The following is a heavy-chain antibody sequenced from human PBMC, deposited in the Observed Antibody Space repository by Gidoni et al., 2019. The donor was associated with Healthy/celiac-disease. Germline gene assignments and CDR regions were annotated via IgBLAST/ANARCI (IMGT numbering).Heavy chain of an antibody. Sequence: EVQLLESGGGLVQPGGSLRLSCAASGFTFSSYAMSWVRQAPGKGLEWVSAISGSGGSTYYADSVKGRFTISRDNSKNTLYLQMNSLRAEDTAVYYCAKVSPTVTSWVYYGMDVWGQGTTVTVSS. D-gene: IGHD4-4*01. CDR3: AKVSPTVTSWVYYGMDV. CDR1: GFTFSSYA. J-gene: IGHJ6*02. CDR2: ISGSGGST. V-gene: IGHV3-23*01.